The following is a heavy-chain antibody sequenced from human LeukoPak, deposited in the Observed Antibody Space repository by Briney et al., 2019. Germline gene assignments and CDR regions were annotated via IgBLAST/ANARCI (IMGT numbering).Heavy chain of an antibody. CDR2: ISYSGST. D-gene: IGHD5-24*01. CDR1: GGSISSFY. V-gene: IGHV4-59*01. J-gene: IGHJ4*02. Sequence: SETLSLTCTVSGGSISSFYWSWIRRPPGKGLEWIGYISYSGSTNYNPSLKSRVTISVDTSKTQFSLKLSSVTAADTAVYYCAREQSDGYNSRALDNWGQGTLVTVSS. CDR3: AREQSDGYNSRALDN.